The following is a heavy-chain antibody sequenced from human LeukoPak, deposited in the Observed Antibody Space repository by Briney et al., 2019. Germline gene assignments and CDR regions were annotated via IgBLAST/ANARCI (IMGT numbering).Heavy chain of an antibody. D-gene: IGHD3-22*01. Sequence: SVKASCKASGGTFSSYAISWVRQAPGQGLEWMGGIIPIFGTANYAQKFQGRVTITADESTSTAYMELSSLRSEDTAVYYCARVAAPHYYDRSGYRRGFAYWGQGTLVTVSS. J-gene: IGHJ4*02. CDR2: IIPIFGTA. CDR3: ARVAAPHYYDRSGYRRGFAY. CDR1: GGTFSSYA. V-gene: IGHV1-69*13.